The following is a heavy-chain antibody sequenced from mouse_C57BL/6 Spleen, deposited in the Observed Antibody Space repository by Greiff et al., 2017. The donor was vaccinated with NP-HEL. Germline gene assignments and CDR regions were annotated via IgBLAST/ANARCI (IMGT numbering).Heavy chain of an antibody. CDR2: ISSGSSTI. J-gene: IGHJ1*03. V-gene: IGHV5-17*01. CDR3: AREDYDGYFDV. CDR1: GFTFSDYG. Sequence: EVMLVESGGGLVKPGGSLKLSCAASGFTFSDYGMHWVRQAPEKGLEWVAYISSGSSTIYYADTVKGRFTISRDNAKNTLFLQMTSLRSEDTAMYYCAREDYDGYFDVWGTGTTVTVSS. D-gene: IGHD2-4*01.